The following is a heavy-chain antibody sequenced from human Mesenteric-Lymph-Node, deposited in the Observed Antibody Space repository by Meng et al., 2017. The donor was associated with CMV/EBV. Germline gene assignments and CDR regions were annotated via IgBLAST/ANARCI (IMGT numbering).Heavy chain of an antibody. J-gene: IGHJ4*02. CDR3: VRVSSSSVLFDY. D-gene: IGHD6-6*01. V-gene: IGHV3-21*01. CDR2: ISSTSSVI. CDR1: GFTFSTYS. Sequence: GESLKISCAASGFTFSTYSMNWVRQAPGKGLEWVSSISSTSSVIYYADSVKGRFTIARDNAKKSLFLRMNSLTAEDSAVYYCVRVSSSSVLFDYWGLGALVTVSS.